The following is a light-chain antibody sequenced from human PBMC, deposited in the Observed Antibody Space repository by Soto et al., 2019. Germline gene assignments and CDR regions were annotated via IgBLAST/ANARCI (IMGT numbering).Light chain of an antibody. CDR3: QHFDNSGLT. CDR2: GAS. J-gene: IGKJ4*01. V-gene: IGKV3-20*01. CDR1: HIVSSSY. Sequence: EIVLTQSPGTLSLSPGERATLSCRASHIVSSSYLAWYQQKPGQAPRLLIYGASSRATGIPDRFSGSGSGTDFTLTISRLEPEDFALFYCQHFDNSGLTCGGGTKVDIK.